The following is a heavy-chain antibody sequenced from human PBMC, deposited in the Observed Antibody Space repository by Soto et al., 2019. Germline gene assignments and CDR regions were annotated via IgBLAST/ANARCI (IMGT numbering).Heavy chain of an antibody. CDR1: GGSVSSGSYY. CDR3: ARASEVYDYVWGSYRSHYFDY. J-gene: IGHJ4*02. D-gene: IGHD3-16*02. Sequence: SETLSLTCTVSGGSVSSGSYYWSWIRQPPGKGLEWIGYIYYSGSTNYNPSLKSRVTISVDTSKNQFSLKLSSVTAADTAVYYCARASEVYDYVWGSYRSHYFDYWGQGTLVTVSS. CDR2: IYYSGST. V-gene: IGHV4-61*01.